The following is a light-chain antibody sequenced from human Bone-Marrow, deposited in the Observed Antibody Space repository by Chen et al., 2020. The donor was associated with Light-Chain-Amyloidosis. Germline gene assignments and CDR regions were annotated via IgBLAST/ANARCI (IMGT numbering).Light chain of an antibody. CDR2: DDS. CDR3: QVWERSSDRPV. J-gene: IGLJ3*02. Sequence: SYVLTQPSSVSVAPGQTATIACGGNNIGSTSVHWYQQTPGQAPLLVVYDDSDRPSGIPERLSGYKSGNTATLTISRVEAGEEADYYWQVWERSSDRPVFGGGTKLTVL. CDR1: NIGSTS. V-gene: IGLV3-21*02.